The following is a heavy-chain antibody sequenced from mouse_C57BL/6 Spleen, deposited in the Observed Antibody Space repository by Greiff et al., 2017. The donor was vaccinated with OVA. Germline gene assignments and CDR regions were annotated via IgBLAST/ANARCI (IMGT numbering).Heavy chain of an antibody. J-gene: IGHJ2*01. CDR3: ARVYYGSSYLDY. V-gene: IGHV1-69*01. CDR1: GYTFTSYW. Sequence: QVQLQQPGAELVMPGASVKLSCTASGYTFTSYWMHWVKQRPGQGLEWIGEIDNSDSYTNYNQKFKGKSTLTVDKASSTAYMQLSSLTSEDTAVYYCARVYYGSSYLDYWGQGTTLTVSS. CDR2: IDNSDSYT. D-gene: IGHD1-1*01.